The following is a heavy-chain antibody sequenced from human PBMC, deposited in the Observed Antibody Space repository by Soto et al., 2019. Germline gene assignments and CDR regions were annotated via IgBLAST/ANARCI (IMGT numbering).Heavy chain of an antibody. D-gene: IGHD6-19*01. CDR2: ISYDGSNK. Sequence: QVQLVESGGGVVQPGRSLRLSCAASGFTFSSYAMHWVRQAPGKGLEWVAVISYDGSNKYYADSVKGRFTISRDNSKNTLYLQMNSLRAEDTAVYYCARVGQQWLVQGEYFDYWGQGTLVTVSS. V-gene: IGHV3-30-3*01. CDR3: ARVGQQWLVQGEYFDY. J-gene: IGHJ4*02. CDR1: GFTFSSYA.